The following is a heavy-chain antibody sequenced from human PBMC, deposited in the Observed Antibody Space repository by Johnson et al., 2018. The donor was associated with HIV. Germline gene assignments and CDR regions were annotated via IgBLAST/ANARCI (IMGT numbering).Heavy chain of an antibody. CDR3: ARVTGDSSSWYVGAFDI. CDR2: ISSSGSTI. Sequence: QVQLVESGGGLVKPGGSLRLSCVGSGFTFSDHYMSWVRQAPGKGLEWVSFISSSGSTIYYSDSVKGRFTISRDNAKNSLYLQMNSLRAEDTAVYYCARVTGDSSSWYVGAFDIWGQGTMVTVSS. J-gene: IGHJ3*02. CDR1: GFTFSDHY. D-gene: IGHD6-13*01. V-gene: IGHV3-11*01.